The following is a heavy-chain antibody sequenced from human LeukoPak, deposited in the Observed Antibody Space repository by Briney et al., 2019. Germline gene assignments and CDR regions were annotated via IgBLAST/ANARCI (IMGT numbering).Heavy chain of an antibody. CDR3: ARGPGSSGGAYVGDY. J-gene: IGHJ4*01. Sequence: GGSLRLSCAASGFTFSNYWMHWVRHVPGKGLVWVSRSDGGGSSTSYADSVKGRFSISRDNAKSILYLQMNSLRAEDTAVYYCARGPGSSGGAYVGDYWGHGTLVTVSS. CDR2: SDGGGSST. CDR1: GFTFSNYW. D-gene: IGHD3-22*01. V-gene: IGHV3-74*01.